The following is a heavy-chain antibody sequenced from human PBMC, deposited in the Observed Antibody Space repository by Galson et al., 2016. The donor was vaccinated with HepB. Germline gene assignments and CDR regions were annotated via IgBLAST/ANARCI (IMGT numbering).Heavy chain of an antibody. Sequence: SLRRSCAASGFTCSTYAMNRVRQSTGKGLEWVSLIHSSDGGTYYADSVKGRFTISRDNSKQTRSLQMNSLRAEDTAVYYCAKGAGYSRSLGYWGQGTLVTVSS. D-gene: IGHD6-13*01. J-gene: IGHJ4*02. CDR2: IHSSDGGT. CDR1: GFTCSTYA. CDR3: AKGAGYSRSLGY. V-gene: IGHV3-23*01.